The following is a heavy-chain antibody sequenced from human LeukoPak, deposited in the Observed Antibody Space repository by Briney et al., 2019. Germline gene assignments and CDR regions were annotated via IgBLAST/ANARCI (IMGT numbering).Heavy chain of an antibody. Sequence: TSETLSLTCAVYGGSFSGYYWSWIRQPPGKGLEWIGEINHSGSTNYNPSLKSRVTISVDTSKNQFSLKLSSVTAADTAVYYCARGIAARPQRASCYMDVWGKGTTVTVSS. D-gene: IGHD6-6*01. CDR3: ARGIAARPQRASCYMDV. CDR1: GGSFSGYY. J-gene: IGHJ6*03. CDR2: INHSGST. V-gene: IGHV4-34*01.